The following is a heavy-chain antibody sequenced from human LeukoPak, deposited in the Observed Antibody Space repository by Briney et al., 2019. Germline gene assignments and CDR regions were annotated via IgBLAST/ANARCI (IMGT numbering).Heavy chain of an antibody. CDR2: IYYSGST. Sequence: SETLSLTCTVSGGSISSSSYYWGWIRQPPGKGLEWIGSIYYSGSTYYNPSLKSRVTMSVDMSKNQFSLKLRSVTAADTAVYYCAKDDDRVAAADYWGQGTLVTVSS. CDR1: GGSISSSSYY. CDR3: AKDDDRVAAADY. D-gene: IGHD6-13*01. J-gene: IGHJ4*02. V-gene: IGHV4-39*07.